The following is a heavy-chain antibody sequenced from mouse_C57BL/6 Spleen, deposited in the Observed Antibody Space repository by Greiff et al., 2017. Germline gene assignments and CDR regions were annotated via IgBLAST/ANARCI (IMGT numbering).Heavy chain of an antibody. CDR1: GYTFTDYY. CDR3: ARFADGEGYAMDY. Sequence: EVQLQQSGPVLVKPGASVKMSCKASGYTFTDYYMNWVKQSHGKSLEWIGVINPYNGGTSYNQKFKGKATLTVDKSSSTAYMELNSLTSEDSAVYYCARFADGEGYAMDYWGQGTSVTVSS. V-gene: IGHV1-19*01. J-gene: IGHJ4*01. CDR2: INPYNGGT.